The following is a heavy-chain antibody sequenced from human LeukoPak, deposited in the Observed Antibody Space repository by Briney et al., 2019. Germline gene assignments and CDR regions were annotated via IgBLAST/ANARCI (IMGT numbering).Heavy chain of an antibody. CDR3: ARDLVTVTKGFDI. CDR1: DDSFSSHY. D-gene: IGHD4-17*01. J-gene: IGHJ3*02. V-gene: IGHV4-59*11. Sequence: SETLSLTCAVSDDSFSSHYWTWIRQPPGKGLEWIGYISYIGRTNYNPSLKSRVTISIDTSKNQFSLKLTSVTAADTAVYCCARDLVTVTKGFDIWGQGTMVSVSS. CDR2: ISYIGRT.